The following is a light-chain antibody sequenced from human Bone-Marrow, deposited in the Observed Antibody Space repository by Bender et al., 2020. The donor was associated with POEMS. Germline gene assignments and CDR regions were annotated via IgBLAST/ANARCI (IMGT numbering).Light chain of an antibody. CDR2: EVS. V-gene: IGLV2-23*02. CDR3: CSYAGSSTYV. CDR1: NDNMGDYNY. J-gene: IGLJ1*01. Sequence: QSALTQPRSVSGSPGQSVTISCIGNNDNMGDYNYVSWYQQLPGKAPKLMIYEVSKRPSGISNRFSGSKSGNTASLTISGLQAEDEADYYCCSYAGSSTYVFGSGTKVTVL.